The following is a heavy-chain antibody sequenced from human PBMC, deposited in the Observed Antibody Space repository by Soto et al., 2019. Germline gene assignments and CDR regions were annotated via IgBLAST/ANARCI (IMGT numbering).Heavy chain of an antibody. CDR2: INHIGTP. J-gene: IGHJ6*02. CDR1: GGSVNSGDYY. CDR3: ARVSGAGTEGGYYYYYGRDV. Sequence: SETLSLTCTVSGGSVNSGDYYWSWIRQPPGKGLEWIGEINHIGTPNYNPSFKSRVTISVDNSKTQFSLKLSSVTAADTAVYYFARVSGAGTEGGYYYYYGRDVWGQGTRVTVS. D-gene: IGHD6-19*01. V-gene: IGHV4-61*08.